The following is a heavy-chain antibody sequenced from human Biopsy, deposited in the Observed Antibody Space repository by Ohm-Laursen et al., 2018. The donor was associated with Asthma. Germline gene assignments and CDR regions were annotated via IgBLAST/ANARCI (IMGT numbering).Heavy chain of an antibody. CDR3: ARATSTWSQSGPHYFDH. D-gene: IGHD6-13*01. V-gene: IGHV4-59*01. CDR1: PGSINASY. CDR2: VHSTGST. Sequence: SETLSLTCTVSPGSINASYWNWLRPFPGKGLEWIGYVHSTGSTRFNPSLKRRLTISVDTSVDQVSLKLTSVTAADTAVYSCARATSTWSQSGPHYFDHGGQGTLVTVSS. J-gene: IGHJ4*02.